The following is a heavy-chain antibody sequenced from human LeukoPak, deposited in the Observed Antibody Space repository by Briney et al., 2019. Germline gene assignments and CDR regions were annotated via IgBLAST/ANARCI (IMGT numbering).Heavy chain of an antibody. V-gene: IGHV3-30*18. CDR3: AKDQYDSSGYYPEYFHH. J-gene: IGHJ1*01. CDR2: ISYDGNNK. D-gene: IGHD3-22*01. Sequence: PGGSLRLSCAASGFTFSSYGMHWVRQAPGKGLEWVAVISYDGNNKYYADSVKGRFTISRDNSKNTLYLQMNSLRAEDTAVYYCAKDQYDSSGYYPEYFHHWGQGTLVTVSS. CDR1: GFTFSSYG.